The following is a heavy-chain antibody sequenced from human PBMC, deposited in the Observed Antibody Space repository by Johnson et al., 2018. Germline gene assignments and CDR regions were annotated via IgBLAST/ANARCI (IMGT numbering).Heavy chain of an antibody. CDR3: ARSRYCSGGSCYSVSGMDV. CDR1: GYTFTSYD. D-gene: IGHD2-15*01. Sequence: VQLVETGAEVKKPGASVKVSCKASGYTFTSYDINWVRQATGQGLEWMGWMNPNSGNTGYAQKFQGRVTMTRNTPISTAYRELRSLRSEDTAVYYGARSRYCSGGSCYSVSGMDVWGQGTTVTVSS. J-gene: IGHJ6*02. V-gene: IGHV1-8*01. CDR2: MNPNSGNT.